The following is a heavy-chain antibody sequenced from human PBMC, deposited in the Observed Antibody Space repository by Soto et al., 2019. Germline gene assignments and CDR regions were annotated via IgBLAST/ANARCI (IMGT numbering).Heavy chain of an antibody. V-gene: IGHV3-48*01. J-gene: IGHJ4*02. D-gene: IGHD3-22*01. CDR2: IGIGSSTK. CDR3: ARDYYKYYDSSGYYRSPAY. CDR1: GFTFRNYD. Sequence: GGSLRLSCAASGFTFRNYDMNWVRQAPGKGLEWVSYIGIGSSTKYYADSVKGRFTISRDNSRNTLFLQMNSLTAEDTAVYYCARDYYKYYDSSGYYRSPAYWGQGTLVTVSS.